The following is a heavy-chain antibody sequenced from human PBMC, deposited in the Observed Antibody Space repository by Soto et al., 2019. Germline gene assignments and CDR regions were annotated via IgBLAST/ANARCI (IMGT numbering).Heavy chain of an antibody. CDR1: GFTFSSYA. CDR2: ISYDGSNK. D-gene: IGHD3-3*01. J-gene: IGHJ4*02. Sequence: QVQLVESGGGVVQPGRSLRLSCAASGFTFSSYAMHWVRQAPGKGLEWVAVISYDGSNKYYADSVKGRFTISRDNSKNTLYLQMNSMRAEDTAVYYCARVAITIFGVVKGGFDYRGQGTLVTVSS. CDR3: ARVAITIFGVVKGGFDY. V-gene: IGHV3-30-3*01.